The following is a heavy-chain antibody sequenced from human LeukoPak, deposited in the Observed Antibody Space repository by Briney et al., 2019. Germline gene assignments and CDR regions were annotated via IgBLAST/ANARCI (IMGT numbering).Heavy chain of an antibody. V-gene: IGHV3-11*04. D-gene: IGHD6-13*01. Sequence: NPGGCLRLSCAASGFTFSDYYMSWIRQAPGKGLEWVSYISSSGSTIYYADSVKGRFTISRDNAKNSLYLQMNSLRAEDTAVYYCARVDSSSYDAFDIWGQGTMVTVSS. CDR2: ISSSGSTI. CDR3: ARVDSSSYDAFDI. J-gene: IGHJ3*02. CDR1: GFTFSDYY.